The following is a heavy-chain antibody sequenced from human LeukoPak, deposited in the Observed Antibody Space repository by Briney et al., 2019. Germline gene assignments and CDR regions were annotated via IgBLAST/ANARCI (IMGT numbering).Heavy chain of an antibody. D-gene: IGHD6-25*01. V-gene: IGHV4-34*01. CDR3: ARLHEGAAGDY. CDR1: GGSFSGYY. J-gene: IGHJ4*02. CDR2: INHSGST. Sequence: PSETLSLTCAVYGGSFSGYYWSWIRQPPGKGLEWIGEINHSGSTNYNPSLKSRVTISVDTSKNQFSLKLSSVTAADTAVYYCARLHEGAAGDYWGQGTLVTVSS.